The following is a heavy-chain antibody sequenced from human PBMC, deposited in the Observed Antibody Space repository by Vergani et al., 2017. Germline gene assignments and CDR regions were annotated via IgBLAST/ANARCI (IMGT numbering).Heavy chain of an antibody. Sequence: QVQLQQWGAGLLKPSETLSLTCAVYGGSFSGYYWSWIRQPPGKGLEWIGEINHSGSTNYNPSLTSRVTISVDTSKNQFSLKLSSVTAADTAVYYCARAHIAVAGTGFDYWGQGTLVTVSS. CDR3: ARAHIAVAGTGFDY. J-gene: IGHJ4*02. V-gene: IGHV4-34*01. CDR2: INHSGST. D-gene: IGHD6-19*01. CDR1: GGSFSGYY.